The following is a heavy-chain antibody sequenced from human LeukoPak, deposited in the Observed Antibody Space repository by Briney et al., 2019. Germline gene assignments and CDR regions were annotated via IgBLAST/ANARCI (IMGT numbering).Heavy chain of an antibody. CDR2: INPNSGGT. D-gene: IGHD2-15*01. CDR1: GYTFTGYY. V-gene: IGHV1-2*04. Sequence: EASVKVSCKASGYTFTGYYMHWVRQAPGQGLEWMGWINPNSGGTNYAQKFQGWVTMTRDTSISPAYMELSRLRSDDTAVYYCARDRCSGGSCYSFDYWGQGTLVTVSS. J-gene: IGHJ4*02. CDR3: ARDRCSGGSCYSFDY.